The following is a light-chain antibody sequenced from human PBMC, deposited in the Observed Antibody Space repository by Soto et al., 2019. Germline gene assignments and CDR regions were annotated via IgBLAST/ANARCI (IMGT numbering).Light chain of an antibody. Sequence: EIVMTHSPATLSVSPWEIATLSCRASQSINSRSLAWYQQKPGQAPRLLIYDASSRATGLPARFSGSGSGTEFTLTINSLQAEDCAVYYCQQYGSSYPWTFGQGTKVDIK. CDR3: QQYGSSYPWT. V-gene: IGKV3-15*01. J-gene: IGKJ1*01. CDR1: QSINSRS. CDR2: DAS.